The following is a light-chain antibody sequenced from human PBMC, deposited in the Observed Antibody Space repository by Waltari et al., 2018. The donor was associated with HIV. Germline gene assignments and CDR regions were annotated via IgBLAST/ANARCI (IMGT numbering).Light chain of an antibody. CDR3: QQAHSFPHT. CDR2: DAS. J-gene: IGKJ2*01. Sequence: DIQMTQSPSSMSASVGDKVTITCRATQFISTYLAWYQQRPNRAPKLLIFDASRLQSGAPSRFSGRGSGTQFTLTINSLQPEDVGTYYCQQAHSFPHTFGQGT. V-gene: IGKV1-12*01. CDR1: QFISTY.